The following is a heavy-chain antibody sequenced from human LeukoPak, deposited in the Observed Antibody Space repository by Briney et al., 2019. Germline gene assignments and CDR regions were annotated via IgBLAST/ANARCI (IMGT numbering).Heavy chain of an antibody. Sequence: GGSLRLSCAASGFTFSSYWMSWVRQAPGKGLEWVANIKQDGSEKYYVGSVKGRFTFSRDNAKNSLYLQMNSLRAEDTAVYYCARVRSGYYFDYWGQGTLVTVSS. CDR2: IKQDGSEK. D-gene: IGHD3-16*02. V-gene: IGHV3-7*01. CDR3: ARVRSGYYFDY. CDR1: GFTFSSYW. J-gene: IGHJ4*02.